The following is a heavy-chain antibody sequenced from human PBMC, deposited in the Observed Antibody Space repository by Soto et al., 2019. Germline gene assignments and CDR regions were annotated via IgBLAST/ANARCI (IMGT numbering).Heavy chain of an antibody. D-gene: IGHD2-15*01. V-gene: IGHV1-69*13. CDR1: GGTFSSYA. CDR3: ARTKIGYCSGGSCYGWFDP. CDR2: IIPIFGTA. Sequence: SVKVSCKASGGTFSSYAISWVRQAPGQGPVWMGGIIPIFGTANYAQKFQGRVTITADESTSTAYMELSSLRSEDTAVYYCARTKIGYCSGGSCYGWFDPWGQGTLVTVSS. J-gene: IGHJ5*02.